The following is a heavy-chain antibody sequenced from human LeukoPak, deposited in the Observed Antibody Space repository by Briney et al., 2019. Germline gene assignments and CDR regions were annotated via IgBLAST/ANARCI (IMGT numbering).Heavy chain of an antibody. CDR2: ISGSGGST. J-gene: IGHJ4*02. D-gene: IGHD3-10*01. Sequence: GGSLRLYCAASGFTFSSYAMSWVRQAPGKGLEWVSGISGSGGSTYYADSVKGRFTISRDNSKNTLYLQMNSLKAEDTAVYYCAKVVFEYGSGSYYYYFDYWGQGTLVTVSS. CDR1: GFTFSSYA. CDR3: AKVVFEYGSGSYYYYFDY. V-gene: IGHV3-23*01.